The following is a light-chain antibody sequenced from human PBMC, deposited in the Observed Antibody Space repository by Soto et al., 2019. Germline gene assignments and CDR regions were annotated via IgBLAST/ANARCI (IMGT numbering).Light chain of an antibody. J-gene: IGKJ2*01. Sequence: DIQMTQSPSFVSASEGDRVTVTCRASQGISSWFAWYQQKPGKAPKLVIYAASSLHSGVASRFSGSGSGTDPTLTISTLQPEDFAPYYGQQANSFPPTFGQGTKVVIK. V-gene: IGKV1-12*01. CDR1: QGISSW. CDR3: QQANSFPPT. CDR2: AAS.